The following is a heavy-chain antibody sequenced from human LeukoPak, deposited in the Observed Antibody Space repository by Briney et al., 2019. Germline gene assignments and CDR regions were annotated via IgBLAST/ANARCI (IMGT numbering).Heavy chain of an antibody. V-gene: IGHV4-31*03. CDR3: ARDGMATIDY. CDR1: GVSISSGGYY. D-gene: IGHD5-24*01. J-gene: IGHJ4*02. CDR2: IYYSGST. Sequence: PSETLSLTCTVSGVSISSGGYYWSWIRQHPGKGLEWIGYIYYSGSTYYNPSLKSRVTISVDTSKNQFSLKLSSVTAADTAVYYCARDGMATIDYWGQGTLVTVSS.